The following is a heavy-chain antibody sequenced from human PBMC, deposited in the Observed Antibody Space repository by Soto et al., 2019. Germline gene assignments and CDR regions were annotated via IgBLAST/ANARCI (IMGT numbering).Heavy chain of an antibody. CDR2: IIPIFGTA. V-gene: IGHV1-69*13. CDR3: ARDGYYGSGSYYNLDY. CDR1: GGTFSIYS. J-gene: IGHJ4*02. D-gene: IGHD3-10*01. Sequence: SVKVSCKASGGTFSIYSISWVRQAPGQGLEWMGGIIPIFGTANYAQKFQGRVTITADESTSTAYMELSSLRSEDTAVYYCARDGYYGSGSYYNLDYWGQGTLVTVSS.